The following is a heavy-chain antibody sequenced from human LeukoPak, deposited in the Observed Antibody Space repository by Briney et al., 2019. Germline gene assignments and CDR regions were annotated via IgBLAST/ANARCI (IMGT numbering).Heavy chain of an antibody. CDR2: IKQDGSEK. J-gene: IGHJ6*04. Sequence: TGGSLRLSCATSGFTFSRYRMSWVRQAPGKGLEWVANIKQDGSEKYYVDSVKGRFTISRDNAKNSLYLQMNSLRAEDTAVYYCARDRSIYLDVWGKGTTVTVSS. CDR1: GFTFSRYR. CDR3: ARDRSIYLDV. D-gene: IGHD2-21*01. V-gene: IGHV3-7*01.